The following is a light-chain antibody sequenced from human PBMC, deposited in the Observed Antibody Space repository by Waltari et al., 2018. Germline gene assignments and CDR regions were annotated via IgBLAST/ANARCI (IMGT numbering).Light chain of an antibody. J-gene: IGLJ1*01. CDR3: CSYAGSYSPLYV. Sequence: QSALTQPRSVSGSPGQSVTISSTGTSSDVGGYNYVSWYQQHPGKAPKLMIYDVSKRPSGVPDRFSGSKSGNTASLTISGLQAEDEADYYCCSYAGSYSPLYVFGTGTKVTVL. CDR2: DVS. V-gene: IGLV2-11*01. CDR1: SSDVGGYNY.